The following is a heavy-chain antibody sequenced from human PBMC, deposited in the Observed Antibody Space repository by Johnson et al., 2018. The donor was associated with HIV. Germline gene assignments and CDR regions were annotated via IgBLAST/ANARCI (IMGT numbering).Heavy chain of an antibody. CDR2: IREDGSDK. D-gene: IGHD2-2*01. J-gene: IGHJ3*01. Sequence: VQLVESGGDLVQPGRSLRLSCTASGFTFSSYWMSWVRQAPGKGLEWVANIREDGSDKYYAGSVKGRFTISRDNAKNSLYLQMNNLRGEDTAVYYCVRDHQPWGQGTMVTVSS. V-gene: IGHV3-7*03. CDR3: VRDHQP. CDR1: GFTFSSYW.